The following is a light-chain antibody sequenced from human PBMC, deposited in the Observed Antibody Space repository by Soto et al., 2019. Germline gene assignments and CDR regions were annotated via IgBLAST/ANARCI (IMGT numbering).Light chain of an antibody. CDR1: QSVSNNY. J-gene: IGKJ1*01. CDR3: PQDYNYRWR. CDR2: GAS. V-gene: IGKV3-20*01. Sequence: IVLTQSPGTLSLSPGERATLSCRASQSVSNNYLAWYQQKPGQAPRLLIYGASNRATGIPDRFSGSGSGTEFTLTISRLESEDFAVYYCPQDYNYRWRFGQGTRVEIK.